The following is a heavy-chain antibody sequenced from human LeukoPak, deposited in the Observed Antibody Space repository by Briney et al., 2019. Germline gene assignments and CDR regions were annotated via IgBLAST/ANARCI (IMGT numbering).Heavy chain of an antibody. J-gene: IGHJ4*02. CDR3: ARGNIRGYSYGFDS. CDR2: ISSNGGTM. V-gene: IGHV3-48*03. D-gene: IGHD5-18*01. CDR1: GLTFSSYG. Sequence: PGGSPRLSCAASGLTFSSYGMSWVLQAPGKGLEWVSYISSNGGTMYYASSVKGRFTISRDSAKNSLYLQMNSLRVEDTAVYYCARGNIRGYSYGFDSWGQGTLVTVSS.